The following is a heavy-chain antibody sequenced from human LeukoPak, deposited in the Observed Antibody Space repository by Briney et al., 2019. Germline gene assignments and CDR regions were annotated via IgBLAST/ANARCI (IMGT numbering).Heavy chain of an antibody. CDR2: ISSSSSYI. CDR1: GFTFSSYW. V-gene: IGHV3-21*01. J-gene: IGHJ4*02. Sequence: GGSLRLSCAASGFTFSSYWMSWVRQAPGKGLEWVSSISSSSSYIYYADSVKGRFTISRDNSKNTLYLQMNSLRAEDTAVYYCAREGPGSGSYYFDYWGQGTLVTVSS. D-gene: IGHD6-19*01. CDR3: AREGPGSGSYYFDY.